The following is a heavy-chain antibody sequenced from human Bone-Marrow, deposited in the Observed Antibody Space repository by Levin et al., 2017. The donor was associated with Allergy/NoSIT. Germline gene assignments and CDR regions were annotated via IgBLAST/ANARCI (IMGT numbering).Heavy chain of an antibody. J-gene: IGHJ4*02. CDR1: GFTFSNFA. Sequence: GESLKISCAASGFTFSNFAIHWVRQAPGKGLEWVTLVSYDGTKKFYIDSVKGRFTISRDNSKNTVYLQMNSLRPEDTAVYFCARDGPNSSGWLLDNWGQGILVTVSS. CDR2: VSYDGTKK. D-gene: IGHD3-22*01. CDR3: ARDGPNSSGWLLDN. V-gene: IGHV3-30*04.